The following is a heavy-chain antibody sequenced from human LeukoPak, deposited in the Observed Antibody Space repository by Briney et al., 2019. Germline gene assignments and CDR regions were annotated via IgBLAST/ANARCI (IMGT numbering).Heavy chain of an antibody. CDR1: GFTFSNYY. V-gene: IGHV3-7*01. Sequence: GGSLRLSCAASGFTFSNYYMSWVRQAPGKGLEWVANIKQDGSEKSYVDSVKGRFTISRDNSKNTLYLQMNSLRAEDTAVYYCARGLIDAPIVSADWGQGTLVTVSS. CDR2: IKQDGSEK. D-gene: IGHD2/OR15-2a*01. J-gene: IGHJ4*02. CDR3: ARGLIDAPIVSAD.